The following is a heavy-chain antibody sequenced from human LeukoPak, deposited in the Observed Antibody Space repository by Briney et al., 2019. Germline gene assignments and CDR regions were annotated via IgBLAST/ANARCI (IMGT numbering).Heavy chain of an antibody. CDR1: GFTFSSYT. Sequence: GGSLRLSCAASGFTFSSYTMNWVRQAPGKELEWVSSISSSSNYIYYADSVKGRFTISRDNAKNSLYLQMNSLRAEDTAVYYCARAYGSGSPDYWGQGTLVTVSS. V-gene: IGHV3-21*01. CDR2: ISSSSNYI. CDR3: ARAYGSGSPDY. J-gene: IGHJ4*02. D-gene: IGHD3-10*01.